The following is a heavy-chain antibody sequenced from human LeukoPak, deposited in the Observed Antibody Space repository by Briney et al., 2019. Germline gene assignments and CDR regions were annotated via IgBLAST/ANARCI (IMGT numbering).Heavy chain of an antibody. D-gene: IGHD4-17*01. J-gene: IGHJ4*02. CDR3: ARGPSPTYGDYGTFWGYFDY. CDR2: INPNSGGT. CDR1: GYTFTGYY. V-gene: IGHV1-2*02. Sequence: ASVKVSCKASGYTFTGYYMHWVRQAPGQGLEWMGWINPNSGGTNYAQKFQGRVTMTRDTSISTAYMELSRLRSDDTAVYYCARGPSPTYGDYGTFWGYFDYWGQGTLVTVSS.